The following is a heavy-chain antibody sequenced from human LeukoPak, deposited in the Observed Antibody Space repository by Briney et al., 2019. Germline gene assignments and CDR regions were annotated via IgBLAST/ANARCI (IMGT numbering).Heavy chain of an antibody. V-gene: IGHV4-34*01. D-gene: IGHD3-10*01. J-gene: IGHJ4*02. Sequence: SETLSLTCAVYGGSLSGYYWSWIRQPPGKGLEWIGEINHSGSTNYNPSLKSRVTISVDTSKNQFSLKLSSVTAADTAVYYCARVGSGSTYWGQGTLVTVSS. CDR3: ARVGSGSTY. CDR1: GGSLSGYY. CDR2: INHSGST.